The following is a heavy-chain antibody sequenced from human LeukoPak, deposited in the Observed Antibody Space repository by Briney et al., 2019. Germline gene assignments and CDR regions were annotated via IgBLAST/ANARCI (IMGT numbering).Heavy chain of an antibody. CDR3: ARGRRWLQSPFDY. D-gene: IGHD5-24*01. V-gene: IGHV4-59*01. J-gene: IGHJ4*02. CDR1: GGAISGYF. Sequence: SETLSLTCTVSGGAISGYFWSWIRQPPGKGLEWIVYIQHSGKSNYNSSLKSRVTISVDTSQTPFSLKLSSVTAADTAVYYCARGRRWLQSPFDYWGQGTLVTVSS. CDR2: IQHSGKS.